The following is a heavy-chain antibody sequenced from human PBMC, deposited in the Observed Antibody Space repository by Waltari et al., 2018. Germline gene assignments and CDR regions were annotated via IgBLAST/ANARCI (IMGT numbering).Heavy chain of an antibody. CDR2: IRSKPNNYAT. Sequence: EVQVVESGGGLVQPGGSLTLSCATSGFPFSGSNIHWVRQTAGKGLEWIGRIRSKPNNYATRYTASVEGRFTISRDDSENTAYLQMSSLMTEDTAVYYCTGGAVTGTDFWGQGTLVTVSS. V-gene: IGHV3-73*01. CDR3: TGGAVTGTDF. D-gene: IGHD6-13*01. CDR1: GFPFSGSN. J-gene: IGHJ4*02.